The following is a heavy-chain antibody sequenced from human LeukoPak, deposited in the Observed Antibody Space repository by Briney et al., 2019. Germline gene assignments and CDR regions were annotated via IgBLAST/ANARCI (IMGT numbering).Heavy chain of an antibody. CDR3: ATNRGIRRFDWFDP. D-gene: IGHD1/OR15-1a*01. Sequence: ASVKVSCKASGYNFISSYMHWVRQAPGQGLEWMGIINPSGGSTSYAQKFQDRVTMTRDTSTSTVYMELSSLRSEDTAVYFCATNRGIRRFDWFDPWGQGTLVTVS. CDR2: INPSGGST. V-gene: IGHV1-46*01. CDR1: GYNFISSY. J-gene: IGHJ5*02.